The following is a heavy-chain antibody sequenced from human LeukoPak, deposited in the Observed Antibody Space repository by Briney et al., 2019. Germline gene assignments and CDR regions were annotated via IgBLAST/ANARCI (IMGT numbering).Heavy chain of an antibody. D-gene: IGHD1-14*01. V-gene: IGHV4-59*01. Sequence: PSETLSLTCTVSGGSISSYYWTWIRQPPGKALEWIGYIYYSGRTSYNPSLKSRVTMSVDTSKNQFTLKLSPLTAADTAVYYCARDGNPWNLDVWGRGTLVTVSS. CDR1: GGSISSYY. CDR2: IYYSGRT. CDR3: ARDGNPWNLDV. J-gene: IGHJ2*01.